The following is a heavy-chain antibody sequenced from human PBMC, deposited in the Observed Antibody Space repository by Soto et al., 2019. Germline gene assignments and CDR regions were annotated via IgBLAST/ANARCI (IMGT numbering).Heavy chain of an antibody. D-gene: IGHD5-12*01. CDR3: AKDRGATTIAYFDY. Sequence: GSLRLSCAASGFTFSSYAMSWVRQAPGKGLEWVSAIVGSGGSTYYADSVKGRFTISRDNSKNTLYLQMSSLRGEDTAVYYCAKDRGATTIAYFDYWGQGTLVTVSS. J-gene: IGHJ4*02. V-gene: IGHV3-23*01. CDR2: IVGSGGST. CDR1: GFTFSSYA.